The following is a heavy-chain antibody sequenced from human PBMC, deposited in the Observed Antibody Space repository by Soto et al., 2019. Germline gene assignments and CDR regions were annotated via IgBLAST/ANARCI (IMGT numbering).Heavy chain of an antibody. V-gene: IGHV3-33*01. J-gene: IGHJ6*02. CDR1: GFTFSSYG. Sequence: GGSLRLSCAASGFTFSSYGMHWVRQAPGKGLEWVAVIWYDGSNKYYADSVKGRFTISRDNSKNTLYLQMNSLRAEDTAVYYCARTSICSSTSCYALLYYYYGMDVWGQGTTVTVSS. CDR3: ARTSICSSTSCYALLYYYYGMDV. CDR2: IWYDGSNK. D-gene: IGHD2-2*01.